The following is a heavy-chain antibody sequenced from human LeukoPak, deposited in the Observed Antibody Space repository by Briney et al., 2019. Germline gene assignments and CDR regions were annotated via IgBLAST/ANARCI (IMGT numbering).Heavy chain of an antibody. CDR1: GFTFSNYA. CDR2: SSGSGGGT. CDR3: ARVAPYYYYYGMDV. V-gene: IGHV3-23*01. Sequence: GGSLRLSCAASGFTFSNYAMTWVRQAPGKGLEWVSGSSGSGGGTYYADSVKGRFTISRDNAKNSLYLQMNSLRAEDTAVYYCARVAPYYYYYGMDVWGQGTTVTVSS. J-gene: IGHJ6*02.